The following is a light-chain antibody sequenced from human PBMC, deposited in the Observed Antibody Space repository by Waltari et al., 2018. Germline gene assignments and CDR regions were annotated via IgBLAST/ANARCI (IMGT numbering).Light chain of an antibody. CDR3: QQSYSTPPT. CDR1: QRISSY. V-gene: IGKV1-39*01. Sequence: DIQMTHSPSSLSASVGDRVTITCRASQRISSYLNWYQQKPGKAPKLLIYAASSLQSGVPSRFSGSGSGTDFTLTISSLQPEDFATYYCQQSYSTPPTFGGGTKVEIK. CDR2: AAS. J-gene: IGKJ4*01.